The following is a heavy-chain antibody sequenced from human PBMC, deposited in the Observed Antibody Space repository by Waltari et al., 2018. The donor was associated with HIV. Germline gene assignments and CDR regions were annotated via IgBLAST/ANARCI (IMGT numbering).Heavy chain of an antibody. CDR3: ARGGYCSSAGCYASRYYFIMDV. D-gene: IGHD2-2*01. CDR1: GFTLSSYW. Sequence: EVQLVESGGGLIQPGGSLRLSCAASGFTLSSYWMHWVRQAPGKGLVCVSRINSDGSTTTYADSVRCRFTISRDNAKNTLYLQMNSLGAEDTAEYFCARGGYCSSAGCYASRYYFIMDVWGQGTTVTVSS. J-gene: IGHJ6*02. V-gene: IGHV3-74*01. CDR2: INSDGSTT.